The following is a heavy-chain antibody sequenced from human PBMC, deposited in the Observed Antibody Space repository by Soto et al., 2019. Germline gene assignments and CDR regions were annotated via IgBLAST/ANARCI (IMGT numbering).Heavy chain of an antibody. Sequence: GGSLRLSCAASGFTVSSNYMSWVRQAPGKGLEWVSVIYSGGSTYYADSVKGRFTISRHNSKNTLYLQMNSLRAEDTAVYYCARCTGDGYNYWFDPWGQGTLVTVSS. J-gene: IGHJ5*02. CDR3: ARCTGDGYNYWFDP. V-gene: IGHV3-53*04. CDR2: IYSGGST. CDR1: GFTVSSNY. D-gene: IGHD5-12*01.